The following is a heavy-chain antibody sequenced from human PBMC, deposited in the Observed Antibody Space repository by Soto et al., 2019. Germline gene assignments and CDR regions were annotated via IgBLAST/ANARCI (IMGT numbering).Heavy chain of an antibody. Sequence: QVQLVESGGGVVQPGRSLRLSCAASGFTFSSYGMHWVRQAPGKGLEWVAVIWYDGSNKYYADSVKGRFTISRDNSKNTLYLQMNSLRDEDTAVYYCAREGEQLVFDYWGQGTLVTVSS. CDR3: AREGEQLVFDY. V-gene: IGHV3-33*01. CDR2: IWYDGSNK. CDR1: GFTFSSYG. J-gene: IGHJ4*02. D-gene: IGHD6-6*01.